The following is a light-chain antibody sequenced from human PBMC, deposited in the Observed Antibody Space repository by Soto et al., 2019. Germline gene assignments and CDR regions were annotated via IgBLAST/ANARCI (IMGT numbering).Light chain of an antibody. V-gene: IGKV1-27*01. CDR2: AES. CDR1: QGISNY. Sequence: DIQMAQSPSSLSASVGDRVTITCRASQGISNYLAWYQQKPGKVPKLLIYAESTLQSGVPSRFSGSGYGPDFTLTITSLQPEDVATYYCQQYNSAPFTFGPGTKVDIK. J-gene: IGKJ3*01. CDR3: QQYNSAPFT.